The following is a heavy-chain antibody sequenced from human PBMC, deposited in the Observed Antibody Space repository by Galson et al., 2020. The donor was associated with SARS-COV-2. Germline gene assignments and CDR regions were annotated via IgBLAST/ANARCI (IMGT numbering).Heavy chain of an antibody. D-gene: IGHD3-22*01. Sequence: SETLSLTCTVSGGSISSSSYYWGWIRQPPGKGLEWIGSIYYSGSTYYNPSLKGRVTISVDTSKNQFSLKLSSVTAADTAVYYCARLNYYDSSGYYYEFDYWGQGTLVTVSS. J-gene: IGHJ4*02. CDR1: GGSISSSSYY. V-gene: IGHV4-39*01. CDR3: ARLNYYDSSGYYYEFDY. CDR2: IYYSGST.